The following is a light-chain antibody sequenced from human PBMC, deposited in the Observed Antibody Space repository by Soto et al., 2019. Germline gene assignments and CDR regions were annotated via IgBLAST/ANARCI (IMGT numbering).Light chain of an antibody. Sequence: QSVLTQPPSVSGAPGQRVTISCTGSSSNIGAGYDVHWYQQRPGTAPKLLIYGNKNRPSGVPDRFSGSKSGTSASLAITGLQAEDEAEYYCSSYTKINTRACVFGTGTKLTVL. J-gene: IGLJ1*01. CDR1: SSNIGAGYD. CDR3: SSYTKINTRACV. CDR2: GNK. V-gene: IGLV1-40*01.